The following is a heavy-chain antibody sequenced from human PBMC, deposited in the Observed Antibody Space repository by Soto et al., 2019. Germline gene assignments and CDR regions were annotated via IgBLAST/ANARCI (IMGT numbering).Heavy chain of an antibody. J-gene: IGHJ6*02. CDR2: IYYSGST. CDR3: ARDREGAAGRHYGMDV. Sequence: LSLTCTVSGGSISSGGYYWSWIRQHPGKGLEWIGYIYYSGSTYYNPSLKSRVTISVDTSKNQFSLKLSSVTAADTAVYYCARDREGAAGRHYGMDVWGQGTTVTVSS. V-gene: IGHV4-31*03. CDR1: GGSISSGGYY. D-gene: IGHD1-26*01.